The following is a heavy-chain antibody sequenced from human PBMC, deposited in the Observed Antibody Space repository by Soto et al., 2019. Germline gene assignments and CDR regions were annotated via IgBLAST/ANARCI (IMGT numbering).Heavy chain of an antibody. CDR1: GYTFTGYY. CDR2: INPDSGGT. V-gene: IGHV1-2*02. D-gene: IGHD3-22*01. J-gene: IGHJ4*02. CDR3: ASAYYDSSGYYYGGFDY. Sequence: QVQLVQSGAEVKKPGASVKVSCEASGYTFTGYYMHWVRQAPGQGLEWMGWINPDSGGTNYAQKFQGRVTMTRDTSISTAYMELSRLTSDDTAVYYCASAYYDSSGYYYGGFDYWGQGTLVTVSS.